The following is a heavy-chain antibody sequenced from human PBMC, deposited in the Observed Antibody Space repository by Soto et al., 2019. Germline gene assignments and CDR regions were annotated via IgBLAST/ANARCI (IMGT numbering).Heavy chain of an antibody. V-gene: IGHV4-39*02. J-gene: IGHJ4*02. D-gene: IGHD3-3*01. CDR3: ATAPSYYDYWSGFAS. CDR2: IHYGGST. Sequence: QLQLQESGPGLVKPSETLSLTCTVSGGAMSSSTYFWGWIRQPPGKGLEWIGTIHYGGSTYYNPSLKSRVTVSEDTSKNHFSLRLTSVTAADTAVYYCATAPSYYDYWSGFASWGQGTLVTVSS. CDR1: GGAMSSSTYF.